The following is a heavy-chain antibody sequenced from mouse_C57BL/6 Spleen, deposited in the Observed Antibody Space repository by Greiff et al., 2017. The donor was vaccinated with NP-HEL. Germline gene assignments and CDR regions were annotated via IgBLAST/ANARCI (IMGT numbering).Heavy chain of an antibody. J-gene: IGHJ4*01. V-gene: IGHV5-15*01. CDR3: ARQKNYYYAMDY. CDR2: ISNLAYSI. CDR1: GFTFSDYG. Sequence: EVKVVESGGGLVQPGGSLKLSCAASGFTFSDYGMAWVRQAPRKGPEWVAFISNLAYSIYYADTVTGRFTISRENAKNTRYLEMSSLRSEDTAMYYCARQKNYYYAMDYWGQGTSVTVSS.